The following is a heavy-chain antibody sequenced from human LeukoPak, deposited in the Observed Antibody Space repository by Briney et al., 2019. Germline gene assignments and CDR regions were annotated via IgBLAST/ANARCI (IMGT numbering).Heavy chain of an antibody. Sequence: SQTLSLTCTVSGGSISSSNYYWNWIRQPAGKGLEWIGRIYTSGSTNYNPSLKSRVTISVDTSKNQFSLKLSSVPAADTALYYCARGLWFGDENPPYFDYWGQGTLVTVSS. CDR2: IYTSGST. D-gene: IGHD3-10*01. CDR1: GGSISSSNYY. J-gene: IGHJ4*02. CDR3: ARGLWFGDENPPYFDY. V-gene: IGHV4-61*02.